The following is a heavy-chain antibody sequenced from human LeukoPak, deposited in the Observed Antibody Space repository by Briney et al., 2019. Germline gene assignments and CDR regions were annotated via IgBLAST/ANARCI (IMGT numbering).Heavy chain of an antibody. D-gene: IGHD6-19*01. V-gene: IGHV4-39*01. CDR2: IYYSGST. Sequence: SETLSLTCTVSGGSISSSSYYWGWIRQPPGKGLEWIGSIYYSGSTYYNPSLKSRVTISVDTSKNQFSLKLSSVTAADTAVYYCAMGRFEYQRGYSSGWLFDYWDQGTLVTVSS. CDR1: GGSISSSSYY. J-gene: IGHJ4*02. CDR3: AMGRFEYQRGYSSGWLFDY.